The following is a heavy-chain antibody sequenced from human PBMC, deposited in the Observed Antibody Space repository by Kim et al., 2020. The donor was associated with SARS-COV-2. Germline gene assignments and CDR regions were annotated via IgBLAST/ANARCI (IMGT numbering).Heavy chain of an antibody. V-gene: IGHV4-34*01. CDR1: GGSFSGYY. D-gene: IGHD6-6*01. Sequence: SETLSLTCAVYGGSFSGYYWSWIRQPPGKGLEWIGEINHSGSTNYNPSLKSRVTISVDTSKNQFSLKLSSVTAADTAVYYCARGHGVARPRYFQHWGQGTLVTVSS. J-gene: IGHJ1*01. CDR2: INHSGST. CDR3: ARGHGVARPRYFQH.